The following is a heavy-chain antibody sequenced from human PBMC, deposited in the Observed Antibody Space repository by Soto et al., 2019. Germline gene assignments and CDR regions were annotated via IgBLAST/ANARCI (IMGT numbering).Heavy chain of an antibody. J-gene: IGHJ4*02. CDR1: GGSISSSSYY. Sequence: PSETLSLTCTVSGGSISSSSYYWGWIRQPPGKGLEWIGSIYYSGSTYYNPSLKSRVTISVDTSKNQFSLKLSSVTAADTAVYYCARPAVQTPNDDFDYWGQGTLVTSPQ. CDR3: ARPAVQTPNDDFDY. V-gene: IGHV4-39*01. D-gene: IGHD6-13*01. CDR2: IYYSGST.